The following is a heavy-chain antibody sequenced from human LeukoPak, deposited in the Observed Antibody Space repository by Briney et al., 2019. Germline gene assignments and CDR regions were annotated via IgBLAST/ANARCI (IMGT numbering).Heavy chain of an antibody. CDR2: INAGNGNT. CDR3: ARDPYRDAPDYFDY. J-gene: IGHJ4*02. CDR1: GYTFTSYA. Sequence: ASVKVSCKASGYTFTSYAMHWVRQAPGQRLEWMGWINAGNGNTKYSQKFQGRVTITRDTSASTAYMELSSLRPEDTAVYYCARDPYRDAPDYFDYWGQGTLVTVSS. V-gene: IGHV1-3*01. D-gene: IGHD1-14*01.